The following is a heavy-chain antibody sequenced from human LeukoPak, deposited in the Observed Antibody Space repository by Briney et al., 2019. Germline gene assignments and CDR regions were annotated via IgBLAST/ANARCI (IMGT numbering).Heavy chain of an antibody. CDR2: IRSKTNSYAT. J-gene: IGHJ5*02. CDR1: GFTFSGSA. V-gene: IGHV3-73*01. Sequence: GGSLRLSCAASGFTFSGSAMHWVRQASGKGLERVGRIRSKTNSYATSYAASVKGRFALSRDDSKNTAYLQMNSLKTEDTAVYYCTRYNVGFEPWGQGTLVTVSS. D-gene: IGHD1-1*01. CDR3: TRYNVGFEP.